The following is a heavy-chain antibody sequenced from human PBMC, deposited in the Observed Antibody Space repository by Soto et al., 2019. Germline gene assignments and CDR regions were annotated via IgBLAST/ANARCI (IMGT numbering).Heavy chain of an antibody. CDR3: GRVGPHDEILTGPLDV. CDR2: IYPGDSDT. D-gene: IGHD3-9*01. Sequence: GESLKISCQASGYRFTNYWIGWVRQMPGKGLEWMGIIYPGDSDTRYSPSFRGQVTISVDKSVNTAYLQWSTLRASDTAMYYCGRVGPHDEILTGPLDVWGQGTTVTVSS. CDR1: GYRFTNYW. J-gene: IGHJ6*02. V-gene: IGHV5-51*01.